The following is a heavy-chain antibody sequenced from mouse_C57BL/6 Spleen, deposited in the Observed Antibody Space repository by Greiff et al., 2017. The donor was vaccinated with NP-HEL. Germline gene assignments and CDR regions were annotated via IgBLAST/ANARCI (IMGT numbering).Heavy chain of an antibody. CDR2: FYPGGGSI. J-gene: IGHJ4*01. CDR1: GYTFTEYT. D-gene: IGHD1-1*01. Sequence: QVQLQQPGAELVKPGASVKLSCKASGYTFTEYTIPWVKQRPGQGLEWIGWFYPGGGSIKYNEKFKDKATLTADKSSSTVYMELSRVTSDDSAVYFCARHEETNYYGTGGAMDYWGQGTSVTVSS. CDR3: ARHEETNYYGTGGAMDY. V-gene: IGHV1-62-2*01.